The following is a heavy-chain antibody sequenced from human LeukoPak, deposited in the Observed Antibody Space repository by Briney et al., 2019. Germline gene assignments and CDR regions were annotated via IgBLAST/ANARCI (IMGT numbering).Heavy chain of an antibody. J-gene: IGHJ3*02. CDR1: GFTFSGSS. D-gene: IGHD2-21*02. Sequence: GGSLRLSCAASGFTFSGSSLYWVRQASGKGLEWVGRIGGKPDNYATTYAASVMGRFTISRDNSKNTLYLQMNSLRAEDTAVYYCAKDNDGGNSPTLADAFDIWGQGTMVTVSS. CDR3: AKDNDGGNSPTLADAFDI. V-gene: IGHV3-73*01. CDR2: IGGKPDNYAT.